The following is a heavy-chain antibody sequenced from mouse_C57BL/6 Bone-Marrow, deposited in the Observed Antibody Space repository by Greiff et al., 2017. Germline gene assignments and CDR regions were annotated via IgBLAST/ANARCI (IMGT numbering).Heavy chain of an antibody. J-gene: IGHJ2*01. V-gene: IGHV1-64*01. Sequence: QVHVKQSGAELVKPGASVKLSCKASGYTFTSYWMHWVKQRPGQGLEWIGMIHPNSGSTNYNEKFKSKATLTVDKASSTAYMQLSSLTSEDSAVYYCARKVYYGPGVYFDYWGQGTTLTVSS. D-gene: IGHD1-2*01. CDR1: GYTFTSYW. CDR3: ARKVYYGPGVYFDY. CDR2: IHPNSGST.